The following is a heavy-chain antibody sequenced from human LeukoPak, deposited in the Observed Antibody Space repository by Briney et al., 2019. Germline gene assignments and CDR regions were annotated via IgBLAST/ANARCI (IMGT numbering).Heavy chain of an antibody. V-gene: IGHV4-59*01. CDR2: IYYSGST. Sequence: SETLSLTCAVYGGSFSGYYWSWIRQPPGKGLEWIGYIYYSGSTNYNPSLKSRVTISVDTSKNQFSLKLSSVTAADTAVYYCARLSIAFQDAFDIWGQGTMVTVSS. D-gene: IGHD3-3*02. CDR1: GGSFSGYY. CDR3: ARLSIAFQDAFDI. J-gene: IGHJ3*02.